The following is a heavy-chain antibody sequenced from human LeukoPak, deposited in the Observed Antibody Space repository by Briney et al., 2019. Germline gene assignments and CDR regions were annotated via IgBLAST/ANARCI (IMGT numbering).Heavy chain of an antibody. CDR3: TRDPYYYDSSGYYRY. V-gene: IGHV3-49*04. CDR1: GFTFGDYA. D-gene: IGHD3-22*01. CDR2: IRSKAYGGAT. J-gene: IGHJ4*02. Sequence: GGSLRLSCTASGFTFGDYAMSWVRQSPGKGREWVGLIRSKAYGGATEYAASVKGRFTISRDDSKTIAYLQMNSLKTEDTAVYYCTRDPYYYDSSGYYRYWGQGTLVTVSS.